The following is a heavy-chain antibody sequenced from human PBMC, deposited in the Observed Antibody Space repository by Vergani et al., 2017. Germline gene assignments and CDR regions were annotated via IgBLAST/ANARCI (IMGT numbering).Heavy chain of an antibody. Sequence: QAQLVQSGAEVKKPGASVKVSCKASGYTFTGYYMHWVRQAPGQGLEWMGWINPNSGGTNYAQKFQGWVTMTRDTSISTAYMELSRLRSDDTAVYYCARDLWPADAYGEISAFDIWGQGTMVTVSS. J-gene: IGHJ3*02. CDR3: ARDLWPADAYGEISAFDI. CDR2: INPNSGGT. V-gene: IGHV1-2*04. CDR1: GYTFTGYY. D-gene: IGHD4-17*01.